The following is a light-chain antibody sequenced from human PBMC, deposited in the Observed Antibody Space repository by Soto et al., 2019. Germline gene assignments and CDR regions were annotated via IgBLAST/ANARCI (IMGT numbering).Light chain of an antibody. Sequence: EIVLTQSPATLSLSPGERATLSCRASQSVSSYLAWYQQKPGQAPRLLIYDASNRATGIPDRFSGSGSGTEFTLTISSLHFEDIAVYYCQQYNNWPLTFGGGTKVEIK. CDR3: QQYNNWPLT. CDR1: QSVSSY. V-gene: IGKV3-11*01. CDR2: DAS. J-gene: IGKJ4*01.